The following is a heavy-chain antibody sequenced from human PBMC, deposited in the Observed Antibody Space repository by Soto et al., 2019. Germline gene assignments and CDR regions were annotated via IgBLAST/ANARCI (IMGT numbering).Heavy chain of an antibody. CDR2: IKNRADGGTT. J-gene: IGHJ4*02. CDR1: GITFTNAW. Sequence: EVQLVESGGDLVKPGGCLRLSCAASGITFTNAWMSWVRQAPGKGLEWVGRIKNRADGGTTDYAAPVGGRFTISRDDSKNTLFLQMNSLEAEETAVYYCTTDPGDYADFWGQGTLVTVCS. CDR3: TTDPGDYADF. V-gene: IGHV3-15*01. D-gene: IGHD4-17*01.